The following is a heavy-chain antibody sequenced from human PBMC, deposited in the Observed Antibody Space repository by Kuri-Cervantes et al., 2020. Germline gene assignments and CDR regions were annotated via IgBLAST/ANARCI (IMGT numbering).Heavy chain of an antibody. CDR1: GGSISSGDYY. CDR2: VYYSGNT. V-gene: IGHV4-30-4*01. CDR3: ARANYDIWSGYSDGFDY. Sequence: SETLSLTCTVSGGSISSGDYYWSWIRQPPGKGLEWIGYVYYSGNTHYNPSLKSRVTMSVDTSKNQFSLKLSSVTAADTAVYYCARANYDIWSGYSDGFDYWGQGTLVTVSS. D-gene: IGHD3-3*01. J-gene: IGHJ4*02.